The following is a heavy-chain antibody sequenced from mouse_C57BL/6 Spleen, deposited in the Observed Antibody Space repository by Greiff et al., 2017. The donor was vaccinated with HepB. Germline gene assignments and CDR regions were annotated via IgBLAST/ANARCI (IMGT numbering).Heavy chain of an antibody. V-gene: IGHV1-53*01. D-gene: IGHD2-1*01. CDR2: INPSNGGT. CDR3: ARLSLCYGNYDYAIDY. CDR1: GYTFTSYW. Sequence: VQLQQPGTELVKPGASVKLSCKASGYTFTSYWMHWVKQRPGQGLEWIGNINPSNGGTNYNEKFKSKATLTVDKSSSTAYMERSSLTSEDSAVYYCARLSLCYGNYDYAIDYGGQGTSVTVSS. J-gene: IGHJ4*01.